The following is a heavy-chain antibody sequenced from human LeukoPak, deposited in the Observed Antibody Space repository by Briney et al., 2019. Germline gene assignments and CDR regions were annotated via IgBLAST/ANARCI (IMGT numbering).Heavy chain of an antibody. D-gene: IGHD3-10*01. Sequence: GGSLRLSCAASGFTFSSYEMNWVRQAPGKGLEWVTFIQYDGSNKYYADSVKGRFTISRDNSKNTVYLQMNSLRTEDTAVYYCARSLTMVRAYDYWGQGTLVTVSS. CDR3: ARSLTMVRAYDY. V-gene: IGHV3-30*04. CDR1: GFTFSSYE. J-gene: IGHJ4*02. CDR2: IQYDGSNK.